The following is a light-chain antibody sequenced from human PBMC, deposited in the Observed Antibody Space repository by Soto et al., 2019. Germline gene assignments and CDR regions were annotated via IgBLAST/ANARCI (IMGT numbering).Light chain of an antibody. V-gene: IGLV2-14*01. CDR1: NSDVGDYNY. J-gene: IGLJ1*01. CDR3: SSYTNSNHRV. Sequence: QSVLTQPASVSGSPGQSITISCTGTNSDVGDYNYVSWYQQHPGKAPKLIIYEVSNRPSGISDRFSASKSGNTASLTISGLQAEDEADYYCSSYTNSNHRVFGNGTKLTVL. CDR2: EVS.